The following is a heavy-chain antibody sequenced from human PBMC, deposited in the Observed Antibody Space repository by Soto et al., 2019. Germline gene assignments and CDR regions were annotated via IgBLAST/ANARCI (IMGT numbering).Heavy chain of an antibody. D-gene: IGHD1-26*01. Sequence: LRLSCAGSGFTFSTPRMNWVRQAPGKGLEWVGQIRSKIHGGTTDYAAPVRGRFTISRDDSRNMLYLQMNGLNTEDTAVYYCTTDSSGSPNFWGQGTLVTVSS. CDR3: TTDSSGSPNF. CDR1: GFTFSTPR. CDR2: IRSKIHGGTT. J-gene: IGHJ4*02. V-gene: IGHV3-15*07.